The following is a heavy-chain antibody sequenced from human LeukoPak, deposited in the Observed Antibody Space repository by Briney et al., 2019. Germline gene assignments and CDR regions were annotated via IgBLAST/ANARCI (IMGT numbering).Heavy chain of an antibody. J-gene: IGHJ4*02. CDR2: ISVTYGPT. V-gene: IGHV3-23*01. CDR3: ARGRLLADGSGTYYFDN. Sequence: GGSLRLSCAASGFTSTSYAMSWVCQAPGKGLQWVSTISVTYGPTNYLDSVRGRFTISRDTSANTMHLEMNSLRVEDTAIYYCARGRLLADGSGTYYFDNWGQGTLVTVSS. CDR1: GFTSTSYA. D-gene: IGHD3-10*01.